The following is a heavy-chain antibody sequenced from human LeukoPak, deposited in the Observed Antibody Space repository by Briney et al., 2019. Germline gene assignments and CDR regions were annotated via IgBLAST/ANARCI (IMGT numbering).Heavy chain of an antibody. Sequence: ASVRVSCTASGFTFSSYGMSWVRQAPGQGLEWIAWISGYNGNTYYAEKLQGRVTMTTDTSTSTAYMELGSLRSDDTAVYYCARGPTYCSSTSCYAEGDFDYWGQGTLVTVSS. CDR2: ISGYNGNT. CDR1: GFTFSSYG. D-gene: IGHD2-2*01. J-gene: IGHJ4*02. V-gene: IGHV1-18*01. CDR3: ARGPTYCSSTSCYAEGDFDY.